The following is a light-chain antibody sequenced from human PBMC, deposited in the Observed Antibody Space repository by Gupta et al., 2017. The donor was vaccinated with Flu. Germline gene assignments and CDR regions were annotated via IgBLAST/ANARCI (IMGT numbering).Light chain of an antibody. CDR3: QQYYSTPYT. CDR2: WAS. CDR1: QSILYSSNNKNY. V-gene: IGKV4-1*01. J-gene: IGKJ2*01. Sequence: NSKSSQSILYSSNNKNYLAWYQQKPGQTPKLLIYWASTRESGVPERFSGRGSGTDFTLTISSLQAEDVAVYYCQQYYSTPYTFGQGTKLEIK.